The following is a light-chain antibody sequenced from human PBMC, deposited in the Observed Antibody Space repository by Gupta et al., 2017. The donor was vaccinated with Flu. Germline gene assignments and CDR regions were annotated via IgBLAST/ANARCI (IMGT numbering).Light chain of an antibody. CDR2: EDN. V-gene: IGLV6-57*01. J-gene: IGLJ2*01. CDR3: QSYEV. CDR1: SGSIASNY. Sequence: NFMLTQPHSVSESPGKTVTLSCTRSSGSIASNYVQWYQQRPGTSPTTVIYEDNQRPSGVPDRFSGPIDSSSNSASLTISGLKTEDEADYYCQSYEVFGGGTKLTVL.